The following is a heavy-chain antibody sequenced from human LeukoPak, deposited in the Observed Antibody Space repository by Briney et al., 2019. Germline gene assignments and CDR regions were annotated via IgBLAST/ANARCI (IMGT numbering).Heavy chain of an antibody. D-gene: IGHD3-10*01. Sequence: GGSLRLSCAASGFTFSSYSMNWVRQAPGKGLEWVSSISSSSSYIYYADSVKGRFTISRDNAKNSLYLQMNSLRAEDTAVYYCARAQAPVLLWFGESDYYMDVWGKGTTVTISS. CDR3: ARAQAPVLLWFGESDYYMDV. V-gene: IGHV3-21*01. CDR2: ISSSSSYI. CDR1: GFTFSSYS. J-gene: IGHJ6*03.